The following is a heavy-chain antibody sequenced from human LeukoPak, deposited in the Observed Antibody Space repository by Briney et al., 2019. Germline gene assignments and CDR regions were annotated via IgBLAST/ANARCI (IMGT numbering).Heavy chain of an antibody. V-gene: IGHV1-8*03. Sequence: ASVTVSCKASGYTFTSYDINGVRQATGQGLDWMGWMNPNSGNTGYAQKFQGRVTITRNTSISTAYMELSSLRSEDTAVYFCARGDLVGADDTNFDYWGQGTLVTVSS. J-gene: IGHJ4*02. CDR3: ARGDLVGADDTNFDY. D-gene: IGHD1-26*01. CDR1: GYTFTSYD. CDR2: MNPNSGNT.